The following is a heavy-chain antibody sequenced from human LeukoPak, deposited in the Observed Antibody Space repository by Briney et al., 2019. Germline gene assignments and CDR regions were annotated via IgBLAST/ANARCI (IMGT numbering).Heavy chain of an antibody. CDR2: ISRTSDTI. CDR1: GFTFDDYA. Sequence: GGSLRLSCAASGFTFDDYAMHWVRQTPGKGLEWVSGISRTSDTIRYVDSVKGRFTISRDNAKNSLYLQMNSLRAEDMALYYCVEGTGGWFALYYFDDWGYGTLVTVSS. V-gene: IGHV3-9*03. D-gene: IGHD3/OR15-3a*01. CDR3: VEGTGGWFALYYFDD. J-gene: IGHJ4*01.